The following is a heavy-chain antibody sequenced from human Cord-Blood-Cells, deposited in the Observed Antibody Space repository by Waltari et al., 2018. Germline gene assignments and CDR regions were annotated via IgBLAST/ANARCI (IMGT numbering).Heavy chain of an antibody. CDR3: ARGVYGSGSYVDY. V-gene: IGHV1-2*02. CDR2: INPNSGGT. D-gene: IGHD3-10*01. CDR1: GYTFPAYY. Sequence: QAQLVQSGAEVQKPGASVKVSCQASGYTFPAYYMHSVRQAPGQGLEWMGWINPNSGGTNYAQKFQGRVTMTRDTSISTAYMELSRLRSDDTAVYYCARGVYGSGSYVDYWGQGTLVTVSS. J-gene: IGHJ4*02.